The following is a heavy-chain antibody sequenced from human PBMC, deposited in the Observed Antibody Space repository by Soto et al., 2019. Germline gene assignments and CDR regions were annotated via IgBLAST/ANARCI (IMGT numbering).Heavy chain of an antibody. CDR2: ISYDGSNK. Sequence: GGSLRLSCAASGFTFSSYAMHWVRQAPGKGLEWVAVISYDGSNKYYADSVKGRFTISRDNSKNTLYLQMNSLRAEDTAVYYCARGSYYCYGGVYYLFAYWGRGTLVP. CDR3: ARGSYYCYGGVYYLFAY. J-gene: IGHJ4*02. D-gene: IGHD3-22*01. CDR1: GFTFSSYA. V-gene: IGHV3-30-3*01.